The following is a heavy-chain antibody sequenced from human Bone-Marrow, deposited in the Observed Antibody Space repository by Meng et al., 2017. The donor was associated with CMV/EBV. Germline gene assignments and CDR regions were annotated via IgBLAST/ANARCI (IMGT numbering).Heavy chain of an antibody. J-gene: IGHJ4*02. D-gene: IGHD1-14*01. Sequence: SVKVSCKASGYTFSYRYLHWVRQAPGQALEWMGWITPFNGNSNYAQKFQDRVTITRDRSMSTAYMELSSLRSEDTAVYFCARAQPYYYISYWGQGTLVTVSS. CDR3: ARAQPYYYISY. CDR1: GYTFSYRY. CDR2: ITPFNGNS. V-gene: IGHV1-45*02.